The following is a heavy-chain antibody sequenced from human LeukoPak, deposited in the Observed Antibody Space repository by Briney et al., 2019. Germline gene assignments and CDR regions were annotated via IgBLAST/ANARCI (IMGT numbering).Heavy chain of an antibody. CDR1: GGSISSYY. CDR2: IYYSGIT. V-gene: IGHV4-59*01. Sequence: SETLSLTCTVSGGSISSYYWSWIRQPPGKGLEWIGYIYYSGITNYNPSLKSRVTISVDTSKNQFSLKLSSVTAADTAVYYCARGMYDSSGYYYWYFDLWGRGTLVTVSS. J-gene: IGHJ2*01. D-gene: IGHD3-22*01. CDR3: ARGMYDSSGYYYWYFDL.